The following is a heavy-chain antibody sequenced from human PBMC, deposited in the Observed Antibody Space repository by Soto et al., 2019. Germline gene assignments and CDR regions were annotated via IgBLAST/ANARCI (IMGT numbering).Heavy chain of an antibody. Sequence: QVQLVQSGAEVKKPGASVKVSCKASGYTFTGYYIHWMRQAPGQGLEGLGWINPTSGTIKYAQNLQGWVTMTRETSISTAYMELSRLRSDDTAVYYCATSSSRGWADYWGQGTLVTVSS. J-gene: IGHJ4*02. D-gene: IGHD6-19*01. CDR3: ATSSSRGWADY. CDR2: INPTSGTI. CDR1: GYTFTGYY. V-gene: IGHV1-2*04.